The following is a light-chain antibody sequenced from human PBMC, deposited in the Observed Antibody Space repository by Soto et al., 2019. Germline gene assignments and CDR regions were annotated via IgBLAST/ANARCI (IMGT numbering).Light chain of an antibody. Sequence: DIQMTQSPSSVSAGVGDRVTITCRASQDISTWLAWYQQKPGKAPKLLIYAASFLQSGVPSRFGGSGSGTDFTLTISSLQPEDSATYYCQQANTFPHTVGGGTKLEIK. CDR2: AAS. CDR3: QQANTFPHT. CDR1: QDISTW. V-gene: IGKV1-12*01. J-gene: IGKJ4*01.